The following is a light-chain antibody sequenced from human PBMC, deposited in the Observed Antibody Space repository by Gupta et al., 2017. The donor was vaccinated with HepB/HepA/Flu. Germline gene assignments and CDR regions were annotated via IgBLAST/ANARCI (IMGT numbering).Light chain of an antibody. Sequence: EIVLTQSPGTLSLSPGERATLSCRASQSVSSSFLAWYRQKPGQAPRLLIYGASSRATGIPARFSGSGSGTDFTLTISRLEPEDFAVYYCQQYVSSPRTFGQGTKVEIK. J-gene: IGKJ1*01. V-gene: IGKV3-20*01. CDR3: QQYVSSPRT. CDR2: GAS. CDR1: QSVSSSF.